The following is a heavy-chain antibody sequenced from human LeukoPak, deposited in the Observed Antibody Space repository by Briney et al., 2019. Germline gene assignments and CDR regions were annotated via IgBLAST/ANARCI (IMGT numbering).Heavy chain of an antibody. V-gene: IGHV4-4*07. J-gene: IGHJ6*03. CDR3: AREGAAGTTYYYMDV. CDR1: GGSISSYY. D-gene: IGHD6-13*01. CDR2: IYTSGST. Sequence: SETLSLTCTVSGGSISSYYWSWIRQPAGKGLEWIGRIYTSGSTNYNPSLKSRVTMSVDTSKNQFSLKLSSVTAADTAVYYCAREGAAGTTYYYMDVWGKGTTVTVSS.